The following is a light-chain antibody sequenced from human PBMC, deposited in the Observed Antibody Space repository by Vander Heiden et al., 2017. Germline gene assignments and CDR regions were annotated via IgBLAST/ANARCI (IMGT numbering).Light chain of an antibody. V-gene: IGLV1-40*01. CDR3: QSYDSSLSGVV. CDR1: RSNIGAGYD. CDR2: DNN. J-gene: IGLJ2*01. Sequence: QSVLTQPPSVSGAPGQRVTLSCTGSRSNIGAGYDVHWYQQLPGTAPKLLIYDNNNRPSGVPDRFSGSKSGTSASLAITGLQAEDEADYYCQSYDSSLSGVVFGGGTKLTVL.